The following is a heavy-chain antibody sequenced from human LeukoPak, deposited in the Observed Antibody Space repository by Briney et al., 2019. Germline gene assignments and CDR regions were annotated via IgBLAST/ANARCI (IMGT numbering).Heavy chain of an antibody. Sequence: PGGSLRLSCAASGFTFSSYGMSWVRQAPGKGLEWVSAISGSGGSTYYADSVKGRFTISRDNSKNTLFLQMNSLRAEDTAVYYCARVGATMIVVVNWFDPWGQGTLVTVSS. J-gene: IGHJ5*02. V-gene: IGHV3-23*01. CDR2: ISGSGGST. CDR1: GFTFSSYG. D-gene: IGHD3-22*01. CDR3: ARVGATMIVVVNWFDP.